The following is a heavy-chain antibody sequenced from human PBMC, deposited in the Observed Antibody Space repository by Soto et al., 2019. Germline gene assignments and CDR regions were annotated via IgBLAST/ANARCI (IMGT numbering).Heavy chain of an antibody. Sequence: PAEVSCKASGYTLKSYDINWVRQATGQGLEWMGWMNPNSGNTGYAQKFQGRVTMTRDTSISTAYMELSSLRSEDTAVYYCTSGTWLDPWGQGTLVPVSS. CDR2: MNPNSGNT. CDR1: GYTLKSYD. CDR3: TSGTWLDP. J-gene: IGHJ5*02. V-gene: IGHV1-8*01.